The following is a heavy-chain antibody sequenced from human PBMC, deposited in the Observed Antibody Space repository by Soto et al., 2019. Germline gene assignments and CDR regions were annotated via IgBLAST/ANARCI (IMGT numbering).Heavy chain of an antibody. CDR2: INPSGGST. J-gene: IGHJ4*02. CDR3: ARDARWRYFDWFGGGYYFDY. D-gene: IGHD3-9*01. Sequence: QVQLVQSGAEVKKPGASVKVSCKASGYTFTSYYMHWVRQAPGQGLEWMGIINPSGGSTSYAQKFQGRVTMTRDTSTSTVYMELSSLRSEDTAVYYCARDARWRYFDWFGGGYYFDYWGQGTLVTVSS. V-gene: IGHV1-46*01. CDR1: GYTFTSYY.